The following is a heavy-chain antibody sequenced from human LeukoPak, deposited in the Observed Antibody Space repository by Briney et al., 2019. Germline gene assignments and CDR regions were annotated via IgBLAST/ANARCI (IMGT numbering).Heavy chain of an antibody. D-gene: IGHD3-22*01. V-gene: IGHV3-21*01. CDR3: ASTYDSSGYLGWFDP. CDR1: GFTFSSYS. J-gene: IGHJ5*02. CDR2: ISSSSSYI. Sequence: GGSLRLSCAASGFTFSSYSMNWVRQAPGKGLEWVSSISSSSSYIYYADSVKGRFTISSDNATNSLYLQMNSLRAEDTAVYYCASTYDSSGYLGWFDPWGQGTLVTVSS.